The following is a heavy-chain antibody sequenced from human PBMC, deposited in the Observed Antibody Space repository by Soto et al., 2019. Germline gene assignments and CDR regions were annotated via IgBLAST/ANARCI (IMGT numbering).Heavy chain of an antibody. CDR3: AKGVGYGSGGSCYPPCYYGMDV. CDR2: ISGSGGST. Sequence: GGSLRLSCAASGFTFSSYAMSWVRQAPGKGLEWVSAISGSGGSTYYADSVKGRFTISRDNSKNTLYLQMNSLRAEDTAVYYCAKGVGYGSGGSCYPPCYYGMDVWGQGTTVTVSS. CDR1: GFTFSSYA. V-gene: IGHV3-23*01. D-gene: IGHD2-15*01. J-gene: IGHJ6*02.